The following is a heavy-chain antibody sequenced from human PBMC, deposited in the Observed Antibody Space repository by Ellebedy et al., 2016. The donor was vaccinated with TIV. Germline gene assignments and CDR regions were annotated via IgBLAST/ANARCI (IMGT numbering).Heavy chain of an antibody. J-gene: IGHJ3*02. Sequence: AASVQVSCKASGYIFTSYDISWVRQAPGQGLEWMGWISAYNCNPHHAQKLQGRVNMTTDTSTTTAYMELRSLRSDDTAVYYCARGPYYYGSGSYYKLCAFDIWGQGTMVIVSS. V-gene: IGHV1-18*01. CDR3: ARGPYYYGSGSYYKLCAFDI. CDR1: GYIFTSYD. D-gene: IGHD3-10*01. CDR2: ISAYNCNP.